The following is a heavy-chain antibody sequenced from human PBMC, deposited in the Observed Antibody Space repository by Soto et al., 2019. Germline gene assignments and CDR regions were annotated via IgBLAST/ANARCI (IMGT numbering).Heavy chain of an antibody. V-gene: IGHV5-51*01. CDR1: GYSFTSYW. CDR2: IYPGDSDT. CDR3: VRSGTSSGSFSDY. D-gene: IGHD2-15*01. J-gene: IGHJ4*02. Sequence: GESLKISCKGSGYSFTSYWIGWVRQMPGKGLEWMGIIYPGDSDTRYSPSFQGQVTISADKSVTTAYLQWSSLKAADTAMYYCVRSGTSSGSFSDYWGQGTLVTVSS.